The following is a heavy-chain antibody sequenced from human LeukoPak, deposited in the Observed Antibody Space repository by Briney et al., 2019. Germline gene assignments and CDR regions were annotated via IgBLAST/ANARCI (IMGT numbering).Heavy chain of an antibody. V-gene: IGHV3-23*01. CDR3: AKAYYYDSSGYYFVDY. J-gene: IGHJ4*02. Sequence: GGSLRLSCAASGFTFSSYAMSWVRQAPGKGLEWVSAISGSGGSTYYADSVTGRFTISRDNSKNTLYLQMNSLRAEDTAVYYCAKAYYYDSSGYYFVDYWGQGTLVTVSS. D-gene: IGHD3-22*01. CDR1: GFTFSSYA. CDR2: ISGSGGST.